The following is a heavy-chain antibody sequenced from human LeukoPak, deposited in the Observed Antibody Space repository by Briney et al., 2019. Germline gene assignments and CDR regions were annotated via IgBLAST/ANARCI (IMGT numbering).Heavy chain of an antibody. CDR2: INAGNGNT. Sequence: ASVTVSFKASGYTFTSYAMHWVRQAPGQRLEWMGWINAGNGNTKYSQKLQGRVTITRDTTATTAYMELSSLRSEDTAVYYCARDHSSSWYFDYWGQGTLVTVSS. V-gene: IGHV1-3*01. J-gene: IGHJ4*02. CDR1: GYTFTSYA. CDR3: ARDHSSSWYFDY. D-gene: IGHD6-13*01.